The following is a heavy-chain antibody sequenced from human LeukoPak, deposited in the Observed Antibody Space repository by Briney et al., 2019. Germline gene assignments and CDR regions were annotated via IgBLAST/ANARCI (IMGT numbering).Heavy chain of an antibody. D-gene: IGHD3-10*01. Sequence: PGGSLRLSCAASGFTFSSYGMHWVRQAPGKGLEWVAFIRYDGSNKYYADSVKGRFTIPRDNSKNTLYLQMNSLRAEDTAVYYCAKGGYGSGSYLHYWGQGTLVTVSS. J-gene: IGHJ4*02. CDR2: IRYDGSNK. CDR1: GFTFSSYG. V-gene: IGHV3-30*02. CDR3: AKGGYGSGSYLHY.